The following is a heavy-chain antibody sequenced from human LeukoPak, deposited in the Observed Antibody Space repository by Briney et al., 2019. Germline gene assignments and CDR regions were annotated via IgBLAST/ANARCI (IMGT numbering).Heavy chain of an antibody. J-gene: IGHJ4*02. D-gene: IGHD3-22*01. Sequence: SETLSLTCTVSGGSISSSSYYWGWIRQPPVKGLEWIGSIYYSGSTYYNPSLKSRVTISVDTSKNQFSLKLSSVTAADTAVYYCARVSTPYYDSSGEFDYWGQGTLVTVSS. CDR2: IYYSGST. CDR1: GGSISSSSYY. V-gene: IGHV4-39*01. CDR3: ARVSTPYYDSSGEFDY.